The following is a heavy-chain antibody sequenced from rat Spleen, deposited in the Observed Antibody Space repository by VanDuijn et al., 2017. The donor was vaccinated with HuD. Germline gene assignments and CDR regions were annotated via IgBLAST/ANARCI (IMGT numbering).Heavy chain of an antibody. CDR1: GFTFSDYN. D-gene: IGHD1-11*01. V-gene: IGHV5-7*01. CDR3: ARHGTTGRSLGFAY. CDR2: IIYDGSRT. J-gene: IGHJ3*01. Sequence: EVQLVESGGGLVQPGRSMKLSCVASGFTFSDYNMAWVRQTPKKGLEWVATIIYDGSRTYYRDSVKGRFTISSDNAKNTQYLQMDSLRSEETATYYCARHGTTGRSLGFAYWGQGTLVTVSS.